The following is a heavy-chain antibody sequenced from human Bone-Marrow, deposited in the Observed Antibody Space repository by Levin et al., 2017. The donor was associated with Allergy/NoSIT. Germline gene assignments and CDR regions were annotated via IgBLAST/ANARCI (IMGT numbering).Heavy chain of an antibody. CDR3: ARVLGHSGYDCAY. CDR2: ISHDGGSR. D-gene: IGHD5-12*01. J-gene: IGHJ4*02. V-gene: IGHV3-30*03. CDR1: GFIFGASD. Sequence: LSLTCATSGFIFGASDIHWVRPSPGKGLQWVAFISHDGGSRDYADSVKGRFTVSRDNPTNTVFLQMKSLRTDDTAVYYCARVLGHSGYDCAYWGQGALVTVSS.